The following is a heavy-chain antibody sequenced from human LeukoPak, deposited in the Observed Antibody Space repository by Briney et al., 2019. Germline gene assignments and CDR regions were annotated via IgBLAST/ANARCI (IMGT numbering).Heavy chain of an antibody. CDR1: GFTFSSYG. D-gene: IGHD4-17*01. J-gene: IGHJ4*02. CDR3: AKGAHEDGDFGDY. CDR2: ISYDGSNK. Sequence: PGGSLRLSCAASGFTFSSYGMHWVRQAPGKGLEWVAVISYDGSNKYYADSVKGRFTISRDNSKNTLYLQMNSLRAEDTAVYYCAKGAHEDGDFGDYWGQGTLVTVSS. V-gene: IGHV3-30*18.